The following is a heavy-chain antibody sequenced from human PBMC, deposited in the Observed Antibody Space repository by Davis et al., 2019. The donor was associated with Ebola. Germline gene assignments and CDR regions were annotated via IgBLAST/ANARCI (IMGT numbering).Heavy chain of an antibody. CDR1: GGSISSSNW. CDR3: AREGSIVATIYPPASMDV. J-gene: IGHJ6*02. CDR2: IYHSGST. V-gene: IGHV4-4*02. D-gene: IGHD5-12*01. Sequence: SETLSLTCAVSGGSISSSNWWSWVRQPPGKGLEWIGEIYHSGSTNYNPSLKSRVTISVDKSKNQFYLKLSSVTAADTAVYYCAREGSIVATIYPPASMDVWGQGTTVTVSS.